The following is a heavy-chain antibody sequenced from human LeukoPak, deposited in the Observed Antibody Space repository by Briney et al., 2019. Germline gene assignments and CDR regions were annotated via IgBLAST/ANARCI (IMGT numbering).Heavy chain of an antibody. D-gene: IGHD6-13*01. CDR3: AKDSVGSSWYDWFDP. Sequence: GGSLRLSCAASGFTFSSYAMSWVRQAPGKGLERVSAISGSGGSTYYADSVKGRFTISRDNSKNTLYLQMNSLRAEDTAVYYCAKDSVGSSWYDWFDPWGQGTLVTVSS. CDR1: GFTFSSYA. V-gene: IGHV3-23*01. J-gene: IGHJ5*02. CDR2: ISGSGGST.